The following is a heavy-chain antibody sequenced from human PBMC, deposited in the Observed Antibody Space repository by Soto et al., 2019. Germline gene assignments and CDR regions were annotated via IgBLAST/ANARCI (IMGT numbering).Heavy chain of an antibody. Sequence: GASVKVSCKASGYTFTSYGISWVRQAPGQGLEWMGWISAYNGNTNYAQSLQGRVTMTTDTSTSTAYMELSSLRSEDTAVYYCARGRSYDSSGYYQYYFDYWGQGTLVTVSS. D-gene: IGHD3-22*01. V-gene: IGHV1-18*01. J-gene: IGHJ4*02. CDR1: GYTFTSYG. CDR3: ARGRSYDSSGYYQYYFDY. CDR2: ISAYNGNT.